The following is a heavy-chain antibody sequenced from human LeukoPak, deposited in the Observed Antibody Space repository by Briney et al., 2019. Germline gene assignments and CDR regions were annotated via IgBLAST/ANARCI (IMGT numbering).Heavy chain of an antibody. Sequence: GGSLRLSCAASGFTFSSYGMHWVRQAPGKGLEWVAIISYDGSNKYYADSVRGRFTISRDNSKDTLYLQMNSLRGEDTAVYYCAKDRGSAGGWYHFDYWGQGTLVTVSS. CDR1: GFTFSSYG. D-gene: IGHD6-19*01. J-gene: IGHJ4*02. CDR3: AKDRGSAGGWYHFDY. CDR2: ISYDGSNK. V-gene: IGHV3-30*18.